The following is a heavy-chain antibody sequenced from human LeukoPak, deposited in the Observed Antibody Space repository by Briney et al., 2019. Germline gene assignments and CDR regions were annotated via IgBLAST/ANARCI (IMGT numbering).Heavy chain of an antibody. CDR2: IKSKSDGGTT. CDR1: GFRITNAW. D-gene: IGHD4-17*01. Sequence: GGSLRLSCAASGFRITNAWMNWVRQAPGRGLEWVGRIKSKSDGGTTGYAAPVKGRFIISRDDSKNTLYLQMNSLKIEDTAVYYCTTDRGDYGIPFWGQGTLVTVFS. V-gene: IGHV3-15*07. CDR3: TTDRGDYGIPF. J-gene: IGHJ4*02.